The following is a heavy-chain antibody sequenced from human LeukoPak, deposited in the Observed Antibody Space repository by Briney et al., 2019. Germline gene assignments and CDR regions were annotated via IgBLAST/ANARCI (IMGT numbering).Heavy chain of an antibody. J-gene: IGHJ4*02. CDR1: GYTFTSYG. CDR2: ISAYNGNT. Sequence: GASVKVSCKASGYTFTSYGITWVRQAPGQGLEWVGWISAYNGNTNYEQKLQGRVTMTRDTSTSTAYMELSSLRSEDTAVYYCARDVAVAGTFDYWGQGTLVTVSS. CDR3: ARDVAVAGTFDY. V-gene: IGHV1-18*04. D-gene: IGHD6-19*01.